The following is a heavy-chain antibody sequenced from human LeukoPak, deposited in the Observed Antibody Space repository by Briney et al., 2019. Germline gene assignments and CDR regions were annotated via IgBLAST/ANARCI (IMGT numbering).Heavy chain of an antibody. CDR2: FDPEDGET. CDR1: GYTLTELS. V-gene: IGHV1-24*01. D-gene: IGHD3-22*01. CDR3: ATDSHYYDSSGYYNWFDP. Sequence: ASVKVSCKVSGYTLTELSMHWVQQAPGKGLEWMGGFDPEDGETIYAQKFQGRVTMTEDTSTDTAYMELSSLRSEDTAVYYCATDSHYYDSSGYYNWFDPWGQGTLVTVSS. J-gene: IGHJ5*02.